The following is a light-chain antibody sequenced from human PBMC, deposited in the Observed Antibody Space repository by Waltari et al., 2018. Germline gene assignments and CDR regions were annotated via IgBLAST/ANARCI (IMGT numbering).Light chain of an antibody. J-gene: IGLJ1*01. CDR1: SSNIGAGYD. CDR2: ANS. CDR3: QSNDSSLSGYV. V-gene: IGLV1-40*01. Sequence: QSVLTQPPSVSGAPGQRVTISCTWSSSNIGAGYDVPWYQQLPGPAPNLLIYANSNRTSGVPDRFSGSKSGTSASLAITGLQAEDEADYYCQSNDSSLSGYVFGTGTKVTVL.